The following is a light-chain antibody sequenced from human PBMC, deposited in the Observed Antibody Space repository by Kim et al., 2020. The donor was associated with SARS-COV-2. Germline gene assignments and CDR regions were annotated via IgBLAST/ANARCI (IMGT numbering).Light chain of an antibody. V-gene: IGLV3-1*01. J-gene: IGLJ2*01. CDR3: QAWDSSTAI. CDR1: KLGEKY. Sequence: VSPGQTARIPCSGDKLGEKYTCWYQQKPGQTPVLVIYQDNKRPSGIPERFSGSNSGNTATLTISGTQAMDEADYYCQAWDSSTAIFGGGTQLTVL. CDR2: QDN.